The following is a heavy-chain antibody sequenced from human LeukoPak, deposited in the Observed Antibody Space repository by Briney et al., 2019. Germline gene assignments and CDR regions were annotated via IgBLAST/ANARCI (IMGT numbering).Heavy chain of an antibody. V-gene: IGHV1-69*01. D-gene: IGHD3-22*01. J-gene: IGHJ1*01. CDR1: GGTFSSYA. Sequence: ASVKVSCKASGGTFSSYAISWVRQAPGQGLEWMGGIIPIFGTANYAQKFQGRVTITADESTSTAYMELSSLRSEDTAVYYCASGGTYYYDSSGYSEYSQHWGQGTLVTVSS. CDR3: ASGGTYYYDSSGYSEYSQH. CDR2: IIPIFGTA.